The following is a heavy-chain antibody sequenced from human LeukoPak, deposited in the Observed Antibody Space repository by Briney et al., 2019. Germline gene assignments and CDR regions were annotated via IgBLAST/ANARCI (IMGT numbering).Heavy chain of an antibody. CDR1: GFTFSDHY. J-gene: IGHJ3*02. CDR3: ARGGPIVVVSGAFDI. Sequence: GGSLRLSCAASGFTFSDHYMDWVRQAPRKGLEWIGRTGKKANNYPTEYAASVKGRFTISRDDSKNSLYLQMNSLRAEDTAVYYCARGGPIVVVSGAFDIWGQGTMVTVSS. D-gene: IGHD3-22*01. CDR2: TGKKANNYPT. V-gene: IGHV3-72*01.